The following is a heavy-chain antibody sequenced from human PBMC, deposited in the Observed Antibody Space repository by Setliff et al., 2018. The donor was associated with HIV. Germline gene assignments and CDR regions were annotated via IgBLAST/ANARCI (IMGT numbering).Heavy chain of an antibody. Sequence: SVKVSCKASGDTFNNCAVTWVRQAPGQGLEWMGGSIPLFGTTNYAQKFQGRVTLTTDELMKTAYMELSSLRSEDTAVYYCARATRGPYSSSWYIGYWGQGTLVTVSS. V-gene: IGHV1-69*05. CDR3: ARATRGPYSSSWYIGY. D-gene: IGHD6-13*01. J-gene: IGHJ4*02. CDR2: SIPLFGTT. CDR1: GDTFNNCA.